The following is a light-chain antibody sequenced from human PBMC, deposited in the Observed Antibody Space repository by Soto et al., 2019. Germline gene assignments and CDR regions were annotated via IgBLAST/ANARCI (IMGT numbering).Light chain of an antibody. CDR1: QGITNY. CDR2: AAS. Sequence: DIQMTQTPSSLSASVGGRVTITCRASQGITNYLAWYQQKPGKVPKLLIYAASTLQSGVPSRFSGSGSGTDFTLTISCLQSEDFATYYCQQYYSFPRTFGQGTKVDIK. J-gene: IGKJ1*01. CDR3: QQYYSFPRT. V-gene: IGKV1-27*01.